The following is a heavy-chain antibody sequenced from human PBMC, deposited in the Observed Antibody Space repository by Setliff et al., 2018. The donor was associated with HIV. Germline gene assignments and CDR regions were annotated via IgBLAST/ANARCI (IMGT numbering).Heavy chain of an antibody. CDR3: ARILVAAAGTGFDP. D-gene: IGHD6-13*01. J-gene: IGHJ5*02. CDR1: GGSISSSNW. V-gene: IGHV4-4*02. CDR2: TYHSGSA. Sequence: SETLSLTCAVSGGSISSSNWWSWVRQPPGKGLEWIGETYHSGSANYNPSLKSRVIISIDKSKNKFSLKVSSVTAADTAVYYCARILVAAAGTGFDPWGQGILVTSPQ.